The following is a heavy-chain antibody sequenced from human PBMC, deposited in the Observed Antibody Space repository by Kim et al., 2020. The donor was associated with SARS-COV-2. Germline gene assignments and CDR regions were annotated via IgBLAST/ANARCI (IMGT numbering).Heavy chain of an antibody. CDR3: ATGYSSSWYPYYYYGMDV. CDR2: IYHSGST. J-gene: IGHJ6*02. V-gene: IGHV4-4*02. CDR1: GGSISSSNW. Sequence: SETLSLTCAVSGGSISSSNWWSWVRQPPGKGLEWIGEIYHSGSTNYNPSLKSRVTISVDKSKNQFSLKLSSVTAADTAVYYCATGYSSSWYPYYYYGMDVWGQGTTVTVSS. D-gene: IGHD6-13*01.